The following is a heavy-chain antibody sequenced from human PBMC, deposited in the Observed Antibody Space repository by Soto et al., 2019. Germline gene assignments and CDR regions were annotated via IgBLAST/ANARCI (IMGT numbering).Heavy chain of an antibody. Sequence: PSETLSLTCTVSGGSIGSTGYYWSWIRQPPGQGLEWIATIYFSGASYYSPSLKSRVTISVDTPKNQFSLKLTSVTAAVTTVYYCARGVATIGPWGQGTLVTVSS. CDR2: IYFSGAS. V-gene: IGHV4-39*01. D-gene: IGHD5-12*01. CDR1: GGSIGSTGYY. CDR3: ARGVATIGP. J-gene: IGHJ5*02.